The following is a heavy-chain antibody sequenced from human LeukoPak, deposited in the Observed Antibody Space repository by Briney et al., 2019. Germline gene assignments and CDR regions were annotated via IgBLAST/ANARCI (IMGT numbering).Heavy chain of an antibody. V-gene: IGHV4-39*07. J-gene: IGHJ4*02. CDR3: ARSATVTTGYFDY. CDR1: GGSISSSGHY. CDR2: IYSNGNT. D-gene: IGHD4-17*01. Sequence: SETLSLTCSVAGGSISSSGHYCGWIRQSPEKGLDWISSIYSNGNTYYNPSVKSRGTISVDTSKNHSSLKLTSVTAAETAVYYCARSATVTTGYFDYWGQGALVTVSS.